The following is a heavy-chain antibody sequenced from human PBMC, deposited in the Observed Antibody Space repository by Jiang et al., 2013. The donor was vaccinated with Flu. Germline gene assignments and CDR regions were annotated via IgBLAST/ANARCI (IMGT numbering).Heavy chain of an antibody. CDR3: ARTVQSYYDFWSAQGWFDP. D-gene: IGHD3-3*01. J-gene: IGHJ5*02. Sequence: KPTQTLTLTCTFSGFSLSTSGMCVSWIRQPPGKALEWLALIDWDDDKYYSTSLKTRLTISKDTSKNQVVLTMTNMDPVDTATYYCARTVQSYYDFWSAQGWFDPWGRGTLVTVSS. CDR1: GFSLSTSGMC. CDR2: IDWDDDK. V-gene: IGHV2-70*01.